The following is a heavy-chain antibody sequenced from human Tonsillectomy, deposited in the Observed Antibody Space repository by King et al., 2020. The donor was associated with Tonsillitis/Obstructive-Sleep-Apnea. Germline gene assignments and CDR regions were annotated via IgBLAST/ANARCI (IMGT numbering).Heavy chain of an antibody. CDR3: ARRRPKRDYYGSGSYEYYFDY. Sequence: PLQESGPGLVKPSETLSLTCTVSGGSISSTNYYWGWIRQPPGKGLEWIGSIYYSGSTYYNPSLKSRVTISVDTSKNQFSLKLSSVTAADTAVYYCARRRPKRDYYGSGSYEYYFDYWGQGTLVTVSS. V-gene: IGHV4-39*01. J-gene: IGHJ4*02. CDR1: GGSISSTNYY. D-gene: IGHD3-10*01. CDR2: IYYSGST.